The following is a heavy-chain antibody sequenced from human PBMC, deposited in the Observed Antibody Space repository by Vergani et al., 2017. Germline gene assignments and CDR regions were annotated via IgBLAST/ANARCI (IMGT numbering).Heavy chain of an antibody. D-gene: IGHD7-27*01. J-gene: IGHJ3*02. V-gene: IGHV3-30-3*01. CDR3: ARDAKNWGRDAFDI. CDR2: ISYDGSNK. CDR1: GFTFSSYA. Sequence: QVQLVESGGGVVQPGRSLRLSCAASGFTFSSYAMHWVRQAPGKGLEWVAVISYDGSNKYYADSVKGRFTISRDNSKNTLYLQMNSLRAEDTAVYYCARDAKNWGRDAFDIWGQGTMVTVSS.